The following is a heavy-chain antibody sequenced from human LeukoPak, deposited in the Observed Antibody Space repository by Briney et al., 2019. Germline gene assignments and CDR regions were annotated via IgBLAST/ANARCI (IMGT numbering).Heavy chain of an antibody. D-gene: IGHD2-2*01. V-gene: IGHV1-18*01. Sequence: ASVKVSCKASGYTFTSYGISWVRQAPGQGLEWMGWISAYNGNTNYAQKLQGRVTMTTDTSTSTAYMELRSLRSEDTAVYYCASQTMPVVPAAPFDPWGQGTLVTVSS. J-gene: IGHJ5*02. CDR1: GYTFTSYG. CDR3: ASQTMPVVPAAPFDP. CDR2: ISAYNGNT.